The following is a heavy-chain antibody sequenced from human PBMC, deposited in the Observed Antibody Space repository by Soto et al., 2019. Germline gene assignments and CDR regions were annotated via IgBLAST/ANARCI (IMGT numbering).Heavy chain of an antibody. Sequence: QVQLQQWGAGLLKPSETLSLTCAVYGGSFSGYYWSWIRQPPGKGLEWIGEINHSGSTNYNPSLTSRVTISVDTSKNQFSLKVSSVTAADTALYYCARLDCSSSSCYLNYWGQGTLVTVSS. V-gene: IGHV4-34*01. CDR1: GGSFSGYY. CDR2: INHSGST. CDR3: ARLDCSSSSCYLNY. D-gene: IGHD2-2*01. J-gene: IGHJ4*02.